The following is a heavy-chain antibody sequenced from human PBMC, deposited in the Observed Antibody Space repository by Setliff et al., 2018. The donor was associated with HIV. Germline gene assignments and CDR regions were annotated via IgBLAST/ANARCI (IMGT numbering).Heavy chain of an antibody. J-gene: IGHJ3*02. V-gene: IGHV4-61*09. D-gene: IGHD1-26*01. CDR2: IYTSGST. CDR1: GGSISSGSYY. Sequence: NPSETLSLTCTVSGGSISSGSYYWSWIRQPAGKGLEWIGHIYTSGSTNYNPSLKSRVTISVDTSKTQFSLRLNSLTATDTALYYCARASVGATGLYAFDIWGQGTVVTVSS. CDR3: ARASVGATGLYAFDI.